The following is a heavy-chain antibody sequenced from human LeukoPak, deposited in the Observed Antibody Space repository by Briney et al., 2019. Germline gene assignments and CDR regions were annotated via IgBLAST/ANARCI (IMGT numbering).Heavy chain of an antibody. J-gene: IGHJ6*02. D-gene: IGHD6-13*01. CDR1: GYTFTSYD. V-gene: IGHV1-8*01. CDR2: MNPNSGNT. Sequence: ASVKVTCKASGYTFTSYDINWVRQATGQGLEWMGWMNPNSGNTGYAQKFQGRVTMTRNTSISTAYMELSSLRSEDTAVYYRARGAAGPNHYYYYGMDVWGQGTTVTVSS. CDR3: ARGAAGPNHYYYYGMDV.